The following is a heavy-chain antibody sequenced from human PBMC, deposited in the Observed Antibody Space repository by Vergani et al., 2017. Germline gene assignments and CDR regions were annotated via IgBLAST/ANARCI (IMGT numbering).Heavy chain of an antibody. J-gene: IGHJ4*02. V-gene: IGHV5-51*01. Sequence: EVMLVQSGAEVKKPGESLKISCKYSESSLISNEIAWVRQMSGKGLQWMGNINPIDSKIAYSPSVQGQAIMSLDKSITTAYLQWRSLKASDTAIYYCTRHVPCGDGAGLHFDHGGQGTQVTVSS. D-gene: IGHD2-21*01. CDR2: INPIDSKI. CDR1: ESSLISNE. CDR3: TRHVPCGDGAGLHFDH.